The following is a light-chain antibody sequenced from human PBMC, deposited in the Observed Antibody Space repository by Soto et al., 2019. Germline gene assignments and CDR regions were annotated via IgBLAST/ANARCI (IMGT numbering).Light chain of an antibody. Sequence: EIVMTQSPATLSVSPGERATLSCRTSQSVSSKLAWYQQKPGQAPRLLIYDASSRATGIPDRFSGSGSGTDFTLTISRLEPEDFAVYYCQQYNNWRVTFGQGTKVDI. J-gene: IGKJ1*01. CDR3: QQYNNWRVT. CDR2: DAS. CDR1: QSVSSK. V-gene: IGKV3D-15*01.